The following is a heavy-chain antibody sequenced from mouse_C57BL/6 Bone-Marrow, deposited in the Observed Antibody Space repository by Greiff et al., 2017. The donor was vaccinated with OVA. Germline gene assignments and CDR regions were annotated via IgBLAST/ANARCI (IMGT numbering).Heavy chain of an antibody. CDR3: ARSDGYFFAN. V-gene: IGHV1-76*01. J-gene: IGHJ2*01. D-gene: IGHD2-3*01. CDR2: IYPGSGNT. Sequence: QVQLQQSGAEVVRPGASVKLSCKASGYTFTDHYINWVKQRPGQGLEWIARIYPGSGNTYYNEKFKGKDTLTAEKSSNTAYMHLSSRTSEDASVYYCARSDGYFFANWCQGPAPSVTA. CDR1: GYTFTDHY.